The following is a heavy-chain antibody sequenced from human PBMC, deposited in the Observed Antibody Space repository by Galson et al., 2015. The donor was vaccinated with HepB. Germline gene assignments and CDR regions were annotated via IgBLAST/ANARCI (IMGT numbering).Heavy chain of an antibody. J-gene: IGHJ4*02. CDR1: GGTFSSYA. CDR2: IIPIFCTA. CDR3: ARPRALYSSSWSPLDY. V-gene: IGHV1-69*13. Sequence: SVKVSCKASGGTFSSYAISWVRQAPGQGLEWMGGIIPIFCTANYAQKFQGRVTITADESTSTAYMELSSLRSEDTAVHYCARPRALYSSSWSPLDYWGQGTLATVSS. D-gene: IGHD6-13*01.